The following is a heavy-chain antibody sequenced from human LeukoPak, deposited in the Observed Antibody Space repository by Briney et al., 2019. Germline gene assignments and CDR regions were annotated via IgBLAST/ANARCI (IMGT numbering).Heavy chain of an antibody. V-gene: IGHV1-2*02. D-gene: IGHD3-10*01. Sequence: ASVKVSCKACGYTFTRYYMHWARQAPGQGLEWMGWINPNSGGTNYAQKFQGRVTMTRDTSISTAYMELSRLRSDDTAVYYCARGIYTMVRGDTYYFDYWGQGTLVTVSS. CDR1: GYTFTRYY. CDR2: INPNSGGT. CDR3: ARGIYTMVRGDTYYFDY. J-gene: IGHJ4*02.